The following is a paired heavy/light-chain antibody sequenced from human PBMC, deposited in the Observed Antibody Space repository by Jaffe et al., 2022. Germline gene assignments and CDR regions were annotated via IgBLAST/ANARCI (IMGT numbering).Heavy chain of an antibody. D-gene: IGHD2-15*01. CDR3: ARDFDCSGGSCSPGDAFDI. CDR2: INTDGDYT. Sequence: EVQLVESGGGLVQPGESLKLSCAASGFTFSSYWMHWVRQAPGKGLVWVSRINTDGDYTTYADSVKGRFTISKDNAKNTLYLQMNSLRAEDTAIYYCARDFDCSGGSCSPGDAFDIWGQGTLVTVSS. J-gene: IGHJ3*02. CDR1: GFTFSSYW. V-gene: IGHV3-74*03.
Light chain of an antibody. CDR2: AAS. CDR1: QSISSY. J-gene: IGKJ1*01. CDR3: LQSYSVPAT. Sequence: DIQMTQSPSSLSASVGDRVTITCRASQSISSYLNWYQQKPGKAPKHLIYAASSLQSGVPLRFSGSGSGTDFTLTISSLQPEDFATYYCLQSYSVPATFGQGTKVEI. V-gene: IGKV1-39*01.